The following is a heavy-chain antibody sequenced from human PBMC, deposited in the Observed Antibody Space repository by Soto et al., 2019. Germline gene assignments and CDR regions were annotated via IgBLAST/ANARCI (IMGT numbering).Heavy chain of an antibody. V-gene: IGHV3-64D*06. CDR1: GFTFSSYA. CDR2: ISSNGGST. CDR3: VKDGYDRAGSYYYYGMDV. J-gene: IGHJ6*02. D-gene: IGHD5-12*01. Sequence: GSLRLSCSASGFTFSSYAMHWVRQAPGKGLEYVSAISSNGGSTYYADSVKGRFTISRDNSKNTLYLQMSSLRAEDTAVYYWVKDGYDRAGSYYYYGMDVWGQGTTVTVSS.